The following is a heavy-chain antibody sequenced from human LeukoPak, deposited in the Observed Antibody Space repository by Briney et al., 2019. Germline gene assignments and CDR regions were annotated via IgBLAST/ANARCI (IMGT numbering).Heavy chain of an antibody. CDR3: AREGNCGGDCYSAGYYFDY. CDR2: INPNSGGT. D-gene: IGHD2-21*02. CDR1: GYTFTGYY. J-gene: IGHJ4*02. V-gene: IGHV1-2*02. Sequence: ASVKVSCKASGYTFTGYYMHWVRQAPGQGLEWMGWINPNSGGTNYAQKFQGRVTMTRDTSISTAYMELSRLRSDDTAVYYCAREGNCGGDCYSAGYYFDYWGQGPLVTVSS.